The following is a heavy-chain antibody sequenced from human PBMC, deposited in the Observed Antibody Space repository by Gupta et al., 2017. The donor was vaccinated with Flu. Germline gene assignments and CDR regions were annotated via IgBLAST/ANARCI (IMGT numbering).Heavy chain of an antibody. D-gene: IGHD5-18*01. Sequence: EVHLVESGGGLVQPGGSLSLSCAASGFTFSSYWMNWVRQAPGRGLEWVANINQDGTEIYYVDSVKGRFTISRDNAENSLYLQMNSLRAEDTAVYYCARDRAMDDYWGQGTLVTVSS. V-gene: IGHV3-7*04. CDR3: ARDRAMDDY. CDR1: GFTFSSYW. J-gene: IGHJ4*02. CDR2: INQDGTEI.